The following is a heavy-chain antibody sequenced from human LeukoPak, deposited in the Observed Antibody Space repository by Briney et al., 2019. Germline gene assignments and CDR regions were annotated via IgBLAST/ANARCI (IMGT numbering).Heavy chain of an antibody. J-gene: IGHJ4*02. D-gene: IGHD3-9*01. V-gene: IGHV3-30*04. CDR1: GFTFSSYA. Sequence: GRSLRLSCAASGFTFSSYAMHWVRQAPGKGREWVAVISYDGSNKYYADSVKGRFTISRDNSKNTLYLQMNSLRAEDTAVYYCARSFNVFTELRYFDWFQGLYFDYWGQGTLVTVSS. CDR3: ARSFNVFTELRYFDWFQGLYFDY. CDR2: ISYDGSNK.